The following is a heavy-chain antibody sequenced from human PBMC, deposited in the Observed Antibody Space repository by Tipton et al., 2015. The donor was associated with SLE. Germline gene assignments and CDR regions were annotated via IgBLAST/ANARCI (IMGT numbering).Heavy chain of an antibody. CDR3: ARQKGYYYYMDV. Sequence: TLSLTCTASGGSISGSTDYWAWLRQPPGKGLEWIGGCYKSGNTFYKPSLNSRVTISVDTSRNQFSLRLNSVTAADTAVYYCARQKGYYYYMDVWGKGTTVIVSS. CDR1: GGSISGSTDY. J-gene: IGHJ6*03. V-gene: IGHV4-39*01. CDR2: CYKSGNT.